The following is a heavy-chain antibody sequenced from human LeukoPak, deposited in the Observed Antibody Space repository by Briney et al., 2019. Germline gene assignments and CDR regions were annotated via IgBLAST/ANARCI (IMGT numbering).Heavy chain of an antibody. Sequence: KPSETLSLTCAVYGGSFSGYYWSWIRQPPGKGLEWIGEINHSGSTNYNPSLKSRVTISVDTSKNQFSLKLSSVTAADTAVYYCARRPIVVVPAFAYYYYMDVWGKGTTVTISS. J-gene: IGHJ6*03. D-gene: IGHD2-2*01. V-gene: IGHV4-34*01. CDR2: INHSGST. CDR3: ARRPIVVVPAFAYYYYMDV. CDR1: GGSFSGYY.